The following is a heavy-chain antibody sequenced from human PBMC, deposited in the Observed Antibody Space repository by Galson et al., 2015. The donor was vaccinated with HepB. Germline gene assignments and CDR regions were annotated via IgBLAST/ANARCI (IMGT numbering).Heavy chain of an antibody. J-gene: IGHJ3*02. Sequence: SLRLSCAASGFTFSNYAMSWVRQAPGKGLEWVSAISGSGGSTYYADSVKGRFTISRDNSKNTLYLQMNSLRAEDTAVYYCAREGRAFGEVRAFDIWGQGTMVTASS. CDR2: ISGSGGST. CDR1: GFTFSNYA. D-gene: IGHD3-10*01. CDR3: AREGRAFGEVRAFDI. V-gene: IGHV3-23*01.